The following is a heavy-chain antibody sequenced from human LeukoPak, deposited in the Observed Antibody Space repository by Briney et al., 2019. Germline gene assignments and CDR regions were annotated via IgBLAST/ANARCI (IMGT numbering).Heavy chain of an antibody. CDR2: ISYEGSST. Sequence: GGSLRLSCAASGFSISTYGMYWVRQAPGKGLEWVAVISYEGSSTYHADSVKGRFTISRDNSKNTLYLQMNSLGVEDTAVYYCAKDGAIWGQGTMVTVS. V-gene: IGHV3-30*19. CDR1: GFSISTYG. CDR3: AKDGAI. D-gene: IGHD3-16*01. J-gene: IGHJ3*02.